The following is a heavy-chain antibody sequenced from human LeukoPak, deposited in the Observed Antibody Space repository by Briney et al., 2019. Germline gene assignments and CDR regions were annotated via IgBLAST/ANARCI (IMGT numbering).Heavy chain of an antibody. J-gene: IGHJ4*02. CDR2: ISSSGSTI. CDR1: GFTFSSYE. V-gene: IGHV3-48*03. Sequence: GGSLRLSCAASGFTFSSYEMNWVRQAPGKGLEWVSYISSSGSTIYYADPVKGRFTISRDNAKNSLYLQMNSLRAEDTAVYYCASGGPDQWEIRPGSFDSWGLGTLVIVSS. D-gene: IGHD1-26*01. CDR3: ASGGPDQWEIRPGSFDS.